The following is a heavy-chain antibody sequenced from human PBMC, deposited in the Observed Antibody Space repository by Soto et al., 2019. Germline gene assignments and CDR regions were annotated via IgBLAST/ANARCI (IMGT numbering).Heavy chain of an antibody. CDR1: GYSFTSYW. CDR2: IYPGDSYT. D-gene: IGHD6-6*01. Sequence: GESLKISCKGSGYSFTSYWIGWVRQMPGKGLEWMGIIYPGDSYTRYSPSFQGQVTISADKSISTAYLQWSSLTASDTAMYYCARHFQYSSSSFAFDIWGQGKMVTVSS. J-gene: IGHJ3*02. V-gene: IGHV5-51*01. CDR3: ARHFQYSSSSFAFDI.